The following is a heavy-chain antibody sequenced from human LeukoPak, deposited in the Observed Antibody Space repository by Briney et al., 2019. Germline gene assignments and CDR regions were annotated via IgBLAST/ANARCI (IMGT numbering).Heavy chain of an antibody. CDR2: INSDGSSI. Sequence: GGSLRLSCAASGFTFSSYGMHWVRQAPGQGLVWVSRINSDGSSINYADSVKGRFTISRDNAKNTLHLQMNSLRGEDTAVYYCARDLDGSGNYHWFDPWGQGTLVTVSS. V-gene: IGHV3-74*01. CDR3: ARDLDGSGNYHWFDP. D-gene: IGHD3-10*01. J-gene: IGHJ5*02. CDR1: GFTFSSYG.